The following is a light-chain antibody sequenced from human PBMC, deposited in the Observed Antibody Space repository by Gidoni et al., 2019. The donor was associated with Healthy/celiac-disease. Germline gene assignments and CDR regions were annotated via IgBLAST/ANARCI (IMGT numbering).Light chain of an antibody. Sequence: DIQMTQSPSSLSASVGDRVTITCQASQDISNYLNWYQQKPGKAPKLLIYDASNLETGVPSRFSGSGSGTEFTVTISSLQPEDMATYYCQQYDNLPLTFXGXTKVEIK. CDR3: QQYDNLPLT. CDR1: QDISNY. CDR2: DAS. V-gene: IGKV1-33*01. J-gene: IGKJ4*01.